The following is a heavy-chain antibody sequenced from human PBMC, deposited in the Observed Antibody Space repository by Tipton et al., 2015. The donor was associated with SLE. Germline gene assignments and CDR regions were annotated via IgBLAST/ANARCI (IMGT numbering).Heavy chain of an antibody. Sequence: TLSLTCSVSDGSISTTNYYWGWLRQPPGKGLEWIGSIFYTGSTYYNPSLNSRVSFSIDTSENHFSLRLNSVTAADTAVYYCARGSYYFDYWGQGTLVTVSS. J-gene: IGHJ4*02. CDR2: IFYTGST. CDR3: ARGSYYFDY. V-gene: IGHV4-39*07. CDR1: DGSISTTNYY.